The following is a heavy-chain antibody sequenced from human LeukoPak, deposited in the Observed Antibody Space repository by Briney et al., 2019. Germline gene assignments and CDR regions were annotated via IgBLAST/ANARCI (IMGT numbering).Heavy chain of an antibody. J-gene: IGHJ6*02. D-gene: IGHD3-10*01. CDR3: ARDLAEILLWLRHYYYGMDV. V-gene: IGHV3-33*01. CDR2: IWYDGSNK. CDR1: GFTFSSYG. Sequence: GGSLRLSCAASGFTFSSYGMHWVRQAPGKGLEWVAVIWYDGSNKYYADSVKGRFTISRGNSKNTLYLQMNSLRAEDTAVYYCARDLAEILLWLRHYYYGMDVWGQGTTVTVSS.